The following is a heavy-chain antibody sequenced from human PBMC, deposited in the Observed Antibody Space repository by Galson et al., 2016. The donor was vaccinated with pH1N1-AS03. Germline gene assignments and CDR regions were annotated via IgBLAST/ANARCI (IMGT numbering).Heavy chain of an antibody. CDR2: INNDGSDS. Sequence: SLRLSCAGSGFSFNNYWMHWVRQAPGQGLVWVARINNDGSDSTYADSVKGRFTISRDNSRNTVYLQMTGLRAEDTATYFCARRQERIVSGAYNRNVGYGAFDSWGQGTLVTVSS. D-gene: IGHD1-14*01. CDR3: ARRQERIVSGAYNRNVGYGAFDS. CDR1: GFSFNNYW. V-gene: IGHV3-74*03. J-gene: IGHJ5*01.